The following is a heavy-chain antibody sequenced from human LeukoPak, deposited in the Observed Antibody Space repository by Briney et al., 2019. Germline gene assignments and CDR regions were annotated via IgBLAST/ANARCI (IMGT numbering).Heavy chain of an antibody. J-gene: IGHJ4*02. V-gene: IGHV4-59*01. CDR1: GGSITSYY. CDR2: IYHTGST. CDR3: ARGLTGYGDY. D-gene: IGHD3-9*01. Sequence: SETLSLTCTVSGGSITSYYRSWIRQPPGKGLEWIGYIYHTGSTNYNPSLKSRVTISVDTSKNQFSLKVSSVTAADTAVYYCARGLTGYGDYWGRGTLVTVSS.